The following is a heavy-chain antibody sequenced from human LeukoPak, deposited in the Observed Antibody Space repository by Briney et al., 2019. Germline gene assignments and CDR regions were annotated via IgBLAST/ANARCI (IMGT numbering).Heavy chain of an antibody. D-gene: IGHD3-9*01. V-gene: IGHV4-4*07. J-gene: IGHJ4*02. Sequence: SETLSLTRTVSGASISSYYWSWIRQPAGKGLEWVGRIYTSGRINYNPSLKSRVTMSVDTSKNQFSLKLNSVTAADTAVYYCARDESILTGYYSDYWGQGTLVTVSS. CDR2: IYTSGRI. CDR3: ARDESILTGYYSDY. CDR1: GASISSYY.